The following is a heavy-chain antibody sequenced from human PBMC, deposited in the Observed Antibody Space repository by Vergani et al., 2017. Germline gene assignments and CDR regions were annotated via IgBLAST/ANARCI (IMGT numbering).Heavy chain of an antibody. Sequence: QLHLVESGGGFVKPGGSLRLSCSASGFNISHYYMSWIRQAPGKGLEWVSYISSSGSTIFHADSVKGRFTISRDSANKSLYLQMTSLKSEDTAMYYCARDLAYCHEGSCALWGQGSVVTVSS. CDR1: GFNISHYY. D-gene: IGHD2-15*01. J-gene: IGHJ4*02. CDR3: ARDLAYCHEGSCAL. V-gene: IGHV3-11*04. CDR2: ISSSGSTI.